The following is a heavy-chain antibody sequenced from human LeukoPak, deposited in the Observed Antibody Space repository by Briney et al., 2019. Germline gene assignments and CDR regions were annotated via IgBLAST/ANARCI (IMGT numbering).Heavy chain of an antibody. Sequence: ASVKVSCKASGYTFTGYYIHWVRQAPGQGLEWMGWINPNSGGTNYAQKFQGRVTMTRDTSISTAYMELSRLRSDDTAVYYCASFYTYYDFWSGQTPHDYWGQGTLVTVSS. CDR1: GYTFTGYY. V-gene: IGHV1-2*02. J-gene: IGHJ4*02. CDR3: ASFYTYYDFWSGQTPHDY. D-gene: IGHD3-3*01. CDR2: INPNSGGT.